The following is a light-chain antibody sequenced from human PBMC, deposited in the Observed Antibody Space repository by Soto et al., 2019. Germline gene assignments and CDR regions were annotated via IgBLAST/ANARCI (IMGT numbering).Light chain of an antibody. CDR2: EGS. V-gene: IGLV2-23*01. J-gene: IGLJ1*01. CDR3: CSYAGTSTFNYV. CDR1: SSDVGSYNL. Sequence: QSALTQPASVSGSPGQSITISCTGTSSDVGSYNLVSWYQQHPGKAPKLMIYEGSKRPSGVSNRFSGSKSDNTASLTISGLQDEDEADYDCCSYAGTSTFNYVFGTGTKVTVL.